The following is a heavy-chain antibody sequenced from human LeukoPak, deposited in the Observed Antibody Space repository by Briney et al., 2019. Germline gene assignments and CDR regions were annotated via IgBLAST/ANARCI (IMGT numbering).Heavy chain of an antibody. Sequence: ASVKVSCKASGYTFTSYGISWVRQAPGQGLEWMGWISAYNGNTNYAQKLQGRVTMTTDTSTSTAYMELRSLRSDDTAVYYCARDSAQVSGSYFPGYWGQEPWSPSPQ. CDR2: ISAYNGNT. V-gene: IGHV1-18*01. J-gene: IGHJ4*01. CDR3: ARDSAQVSGSYFPGY. D-gene: IGHD3-10*01. CDR1: GYTFTSYG.